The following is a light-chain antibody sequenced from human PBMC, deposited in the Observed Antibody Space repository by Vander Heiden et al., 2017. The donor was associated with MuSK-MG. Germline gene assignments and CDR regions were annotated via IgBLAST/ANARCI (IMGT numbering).Light chain of an antibody. CDR2: KAS. CDR1: QSVSTW. V-gene: IGKV1-5*03. Sequence: DIQMTQSPSTLSAYVGDRVTITCRASQSVSTWVAWYQQKPGKAPKLLVYKASILESGVPSRFSGSGSGTEFTLTISSLQPDDFATYYCQRYNGYPYSFGQGTKLEIK. CDR3: QRYNGYPYS. J-gene: IGKJ2*03.